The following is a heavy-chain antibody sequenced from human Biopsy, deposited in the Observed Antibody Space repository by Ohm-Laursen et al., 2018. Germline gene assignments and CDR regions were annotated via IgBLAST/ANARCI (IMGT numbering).Heavy chain of an antibody. Sequence: SVKVSCKASGYTFTSHDINWVRQATGQGLEWMGWMSPNTGNTVYAQRFQDRVTMTSDTSTGTAYMELRSLTSDDTAVYFCARWETTLGRSLDSWGQGTLVAVSS. D-gene: IGHD1-26*01. CDR1: GYTFTSHD. V-gene: IGHV1-8*01. J-gene: IGHJ4*02. CDR3: ARWETTLGRSLDS. CDR2: MSPNTGNT.